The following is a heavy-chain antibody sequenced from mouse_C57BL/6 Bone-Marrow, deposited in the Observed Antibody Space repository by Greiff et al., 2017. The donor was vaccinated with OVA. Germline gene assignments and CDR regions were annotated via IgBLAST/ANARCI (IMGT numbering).Heavy chain of an antibody. D-gene: IGHD2-2*01. V-gene: IGHV1-15*01. Sequence: QVQLQQSGAELVRPGASVTLSCKASGYTFTDYEMHWVKQTPVHGLEWIGAIDPETGGTAYNQKFKGKAILTADKSSSTAYMELRSLTSEDSAVYYCTRGNIYYGYDRGFDDWGQGTTLTVSS. J-gene: IGHJ2*01. CDR2: IDPETGGT. CDR3: TRGNIYYGYDRGFDD. CDR1: GYTFTDYE.